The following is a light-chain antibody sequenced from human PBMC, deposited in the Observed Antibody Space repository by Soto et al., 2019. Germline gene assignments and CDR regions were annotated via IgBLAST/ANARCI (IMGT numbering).Light chain of an antibody. CDR2: DVN. CDR1: SSDVGYYNY. J-gene: IGLJ1*01. Sequence: QSALTQPASVSGSPGQSIAISCTGTSSDVGYYNYVSWYQQHPGKAPNVMIYDVNNRPSGVPERFSGSKSGNTASLTISGLQAEDEADYYCSSYTSSSTYVFGTGTKVTVL. CDR3: SSYTSSSTYV. V-gene: IGLV2-14*01.